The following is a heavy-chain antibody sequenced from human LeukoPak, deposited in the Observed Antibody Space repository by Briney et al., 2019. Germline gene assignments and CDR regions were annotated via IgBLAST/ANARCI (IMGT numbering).Heavy chain of an antibody. CDR1: GGSTSSSSYY. CDR3: ARSYYDFWSGPDYYMDV. V-gene: IGHV4-39*01. Sequence: SETLSLTCTVSGGSTSSSSYYWGWIRQPPGKGLEWIGSIYYSGSTYYNPSLKSRVTISVDTSKNQFSLKLSSVTAADTAVYYCARSYYDFWSGPDYYMDVWGKGTTVTVSS. CDR2: IYYSGST. D-gene: IGHD3-3*01. J-gene: IGHJ6*03.